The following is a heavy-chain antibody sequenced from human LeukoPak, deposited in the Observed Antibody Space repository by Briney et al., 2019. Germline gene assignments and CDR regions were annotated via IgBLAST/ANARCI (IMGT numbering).Heavy chain of an antibody. CDR3: ARDADDYGDFYYYYYMDA. CDR1: GGSISSYY. D-gene: IGHD4-17*01. V-gene: IGHV4-59*01. J-gene: IGHJ6*03. Sequence: SETLSLTCTVSGGSISSYYWSWIRQPPGKGLEWIGYIYYSGSTNYNPSPKSRVTISVDTSKNQFSLKLSSVTAADTAVYYCARDADDYGDFYYYYYMDAWGKGTTVTVSS. CDR2: IYYSGST.